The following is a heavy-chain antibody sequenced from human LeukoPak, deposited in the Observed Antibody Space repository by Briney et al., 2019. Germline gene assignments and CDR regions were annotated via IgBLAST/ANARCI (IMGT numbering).Heavy chain of an antibody. V-gene: IGHV4-39*01. D-gene: IGHD3/OR15-3a*01. Sequence: PSETLSLTCSVSGGSISSSDYYWVWIRQPPGKGLEWIANIFYTGTTHYNPSLKSRVTISVDTSKNQFSLKVNSVTAADTAVYYCARRGVDWSGFDYWGLGTLVTVSS. CDR3: ARRGVDWSGFDY. CDR2: IFYTGTT. J-gene: IGHJ4*02. CDR1: GGSISSSDYY.